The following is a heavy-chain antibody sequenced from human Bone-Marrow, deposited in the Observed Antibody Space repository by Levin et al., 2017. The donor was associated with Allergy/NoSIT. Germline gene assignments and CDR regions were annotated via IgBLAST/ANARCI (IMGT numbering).Heavy chain of an antibody. CDR2: MSYDGSEK. V-gene: IGHV3-30*03. CDR1: GITFSTYG. J-gene: IGHJ4*02. D-gene: IGHD3-10*01. Sequence: PGGSLRLSCAASGITFSTYGMHWVRQAPGKGLEWVAGMSYDGSEKDYADSVKGRFTISRDNSKNTLYLQMSSLGPEDTGVYFCAGGGPGNFFYDFWGQGILVTVSS. CDR3: AGGGPGNFFYDF.